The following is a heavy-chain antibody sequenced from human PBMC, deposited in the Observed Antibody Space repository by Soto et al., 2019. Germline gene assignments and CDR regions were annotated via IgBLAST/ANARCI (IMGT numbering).Heavy chain of an antibody. V-gene: IGHV1-69*13. Sequence: SVKVSCKASGGTFSSCAISWVRQAPGQGLEWMGGIIPIFGTANYAQKFQGRVTITADESTSTAYMELSSLRSEDTAVYYCARVPRGDYYDSSGGFDPWGQGTLVTVSS. J-gene: IGHJ5*02. CDR1: GGTFSSCA. D-gene: IGHD3-22*01. CDR2: IIPIFGTA. CDR3: ARVPRGDYYDSSGGFDP.